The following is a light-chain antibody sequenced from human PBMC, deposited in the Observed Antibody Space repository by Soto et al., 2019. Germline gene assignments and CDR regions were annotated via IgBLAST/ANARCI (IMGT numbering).Light chain of an antibody. CDR3: QQYNSYPRT. V-gene: IGKV1-5*01. CDR2: DAS. J-gene: IGKJ1*01. CDR1: QSISSW. Sequence: TQSPVTLSLSPGERATLSCRASQSISSWLAWYQQKPGKAPKLLIYDASSLESGVPSRFSGSGSGTEFTLTISSLQPDDFATYYCQQYNSYPRTFGQGTKVDIK.